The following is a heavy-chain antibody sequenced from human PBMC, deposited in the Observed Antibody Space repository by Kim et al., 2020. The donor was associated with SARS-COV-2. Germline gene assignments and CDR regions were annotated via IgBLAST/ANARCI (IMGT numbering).Heavy chain of an antibody. D-gene: IGHD2-2*01. CDR1: GFTFSSYW. J-gene: IGHJ5*02. V-gene: IGHV3-74*01. Sequence: GGSLRLSCAASGFTFSSYWMHWVRQAPGKGLVWVSRINSDGSTTSYADSVRGGSTNSRDNAKNTLYLQMNSLRAEDTAVYYCARVRKICTSTSCWGWFDPWGQGTLVTV. CDR3: ARVRKICTSTSCWGWFDP. CDR2: INSDGSTT.